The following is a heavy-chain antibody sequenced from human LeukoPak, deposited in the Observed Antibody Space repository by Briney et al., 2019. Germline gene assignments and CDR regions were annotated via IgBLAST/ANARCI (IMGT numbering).Heavy chain of an antibody. CDR2: ISAYNGNT. CDR1: GYTFTSYG. CDR3: ARDFYGDYFGY. V-gene: IGHV1-18*01. D-gene: IGHD4-17*01. J-gene: IGHJ4*02. Sequence: ASVKVSCKASGYTFTSYGISWVRQAAGQGLEWMGWISAYNGNTNYAQKLQGRATMTTDTSTSTAYMELRSLRSDDAAVYYCARDFYGDYFGYWGQGTLVTVSS.